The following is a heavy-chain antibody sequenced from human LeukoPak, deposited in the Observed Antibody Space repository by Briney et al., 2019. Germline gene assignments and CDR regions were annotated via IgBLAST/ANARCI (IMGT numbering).Heavy chain of an antibody. J-gene: IGHJ6*03. CDR1: GFTFSNYA. D-gene: IGHD1-26*01. Sequence: GGSLRLSCAASGFTFSNYAMSWVRQAPGKGLEWVSTISGSGGSTYYADSVKGQFTISRDNSKNTLYLQMNSLRAEDTAVYYCARDPYSGSYGNYYYYFMDVWGKGTTVTISS. V-gene: IGHV3-23*01. CDR3: ARDPYSGSYGNYYYYFMDV. CDR2: ISGSGGST.